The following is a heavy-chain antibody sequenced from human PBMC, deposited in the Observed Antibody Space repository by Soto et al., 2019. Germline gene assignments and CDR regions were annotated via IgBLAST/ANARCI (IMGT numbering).Heavy chain of an antibody. Sequence: SGPTLVNPTQTLTLTCTFSGFSLSTTRVGVGWIRQPPGKALEWLALIYWDDDKRYSPFLKSRLTITKDTSKNQVVLTMTNMDPMDTATYFCAHTLVAGLGYYFDYWGQGTLVTSPQ. D-gene: IGHD6-19*01. J-gene: IGHJ4*02. V-gene: IGHV2-5*02. CDR2: IYWDDDK. CDR3: AHTLVAGLGYYFDY. CDR1: GFSLSTTRVG.